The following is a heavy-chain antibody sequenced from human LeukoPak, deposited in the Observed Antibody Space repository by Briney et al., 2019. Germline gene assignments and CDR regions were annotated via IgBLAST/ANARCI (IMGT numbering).Heavy chain of an antibody. CDR2: IDYSGST. D-gene: IGHD4-17*01. J-gene: IGHJ3*02. CDR1: GGSISSSDYY. CDR3: ARFIFPTVHLVAFDI. Sequence: PSETLSLTCTVSGGSISSSDYYWGWIRQPPGQGLEWIGSIDYSGSTYSNPSLKSRVTVSVDTSKNQFSLKLSSVTAADTAVYYCARFIFPTVHLVAFDIWGQGTMVTVSS. V-gene: IGHV4-39*07.